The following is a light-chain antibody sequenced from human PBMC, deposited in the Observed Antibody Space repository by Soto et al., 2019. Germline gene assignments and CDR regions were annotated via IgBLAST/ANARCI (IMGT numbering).Light chain of an antibody. CDR3: QHYDGSPRT. CDR1: QSVGNNN. Sequence: EIVLTQSPGTLSLSPGERATLSCRASQSVGNNNLAWYQQKPGQAPRFLIYDASSRATGIPDRFSGSGSGTDFTLIISVLEPEDSADYYCQHYDGSPRTFGQGTKVDIK. J-gene: IGKJ2*01. V-gene: IGKV3-20*01. CDR2: DAS.